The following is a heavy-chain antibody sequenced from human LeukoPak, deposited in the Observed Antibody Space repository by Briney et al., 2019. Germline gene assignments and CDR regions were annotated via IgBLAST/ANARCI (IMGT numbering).Heavy chain of an antibody. CDR3: ARALPGTTGSYFDY. CDR1: GFNFRSYG. Sequence: GGSLRLSCAASGFNFRSYGMHWVRQAPGKGLERVAVIWHDGTNEYYADSVKGRFTISRDNSKSTLYLQMNSLRAEDTAVYYCARALPGTTGSYFDYWGQGTLVPVSS. CDR2: IWHDGTNE. D-gene: IGHD1-1*01. J-gene: IGHJ4*02. V-gene: IGHV3-33*01.